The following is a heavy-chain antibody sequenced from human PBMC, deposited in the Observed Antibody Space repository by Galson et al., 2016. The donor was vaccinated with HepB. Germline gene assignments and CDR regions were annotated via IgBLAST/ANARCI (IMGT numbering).Heavy chain of an antibody. J-gene: IGHJ4*02. Sequence: SVKVSCKASGYTFTSYDIHWVRQATGQGLEWMGWMNPNNGNTGHAQKFQGRVTMTRNTSITTAYMELSSLRSEDTAVYYCARNYDSGTLLDYFDYWGQGALVTVSS. D-gene: IGHD3-10*01. CDR3: ARNYDSGTLLDYFDY. CDR2: MNPNNGNT. CDR1: GYTFTSYD. V-gene: IGHV1-8*01.